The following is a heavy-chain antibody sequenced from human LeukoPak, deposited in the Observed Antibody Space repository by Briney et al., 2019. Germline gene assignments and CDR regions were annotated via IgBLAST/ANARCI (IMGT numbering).Heavy chain of an antibody. CDR1: GFTFSSYA. CDR2: ISYDGSNK. CDR3: AREPIAAAGSLDY. V-gene: IGHV3-30-3*01. J-gene: IGHJ4*02. Sequence: PGGSLRLSCAASGFTFSSYAMHWVRQAPGKGLEWVAVISYDGSNKYYADSVKGRFTISRDNSKNTLYLQMNSLRAEDTAVYYCAREPIAAAGSLDYWGQGTLVTVSS. D-gene: IGHD6-13*01.